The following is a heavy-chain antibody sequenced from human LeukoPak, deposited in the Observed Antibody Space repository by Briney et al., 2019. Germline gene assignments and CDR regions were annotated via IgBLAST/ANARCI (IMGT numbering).Heavy chain of an antibody. Sequence: GASVKISCKASGYTFSSYGISWVRQAPGQGLEWMGWISAYNGDTHYAQKFQGRVTMTTDTSTSTAYMELRSLRSDDTAMYYCARARQDYYDSSGYSNAFDIWGQGTMVTVSS. CDR3: ARARQDYYDSSGYSNAFDI. V-gene: IGHV1-18*01. CDR1: GYTFSSYG. D-gene: IGHD3-22*01. CDR2: ISAYNGDT. J-gene: IGHJ3*02.